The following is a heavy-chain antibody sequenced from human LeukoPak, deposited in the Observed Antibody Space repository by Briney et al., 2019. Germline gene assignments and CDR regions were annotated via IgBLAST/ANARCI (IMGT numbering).Heavy chain of an antibody. CDR2: IYYSGST. CDR3: AREGDGGNFDY. CDR1: GGSISSGSYY. J-gene: IGHJ4*02. Sequence: PSQTLSLTCTVSGGSISSGSYYWSWIRQPPGKGLEWIGYIYYSGSTNYNPSLKSRVTISVDTSKNQFSLKLSSVTAADTAVYYCAREGDGGNFDYWGQGTLVTVSS. D-gene: IGHD4-23*01. V-gene: IGHV4-61*01.